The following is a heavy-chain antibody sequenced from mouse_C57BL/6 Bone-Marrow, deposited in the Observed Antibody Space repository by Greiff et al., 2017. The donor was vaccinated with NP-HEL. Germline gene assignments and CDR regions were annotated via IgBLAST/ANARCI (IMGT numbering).Heavy chain of an antibody. V-gene: IGHV1-78*01. CDR2: IYPRDGST. D-gene: IGHD2-3*01. J-gene: IGHJ4*01. Sequence: QVQLKESDAELVKPGASVKISCKVSGYTFTDHTIHWMKQRPEQGLEWIGYIYPRDGSTKYNEKFKGKATLTADKSSSTAYMQLNSLTSEDSAVYFCAGGDGYYLHYYAMDYWGQGTSVTVSS. CDR1: GYTFTDHT. CDR3: AGGDGYYLHYYAMDY.